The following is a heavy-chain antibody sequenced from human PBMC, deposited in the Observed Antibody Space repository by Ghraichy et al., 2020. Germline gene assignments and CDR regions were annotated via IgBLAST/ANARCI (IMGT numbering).Heavy chain of an antibody. CDR1: GFTFSNYN. D-gene: IGHD1-26*01. J-gene: IGHJ3*02. CDR3: AGGNYFWPENAFDI. V-gene: IGHV3-48*01. Sequence: LSLTCAASGFTFSNYNMNWVRQAPGKGLEWVSYISSSGSTIYYADSVKGRFAISRDSAKNSLYLQMNSLRAEDTAVYYCAGGNYFWPENAFDIWGQGTMVTVSS. CDR2: ISSSGSTI.